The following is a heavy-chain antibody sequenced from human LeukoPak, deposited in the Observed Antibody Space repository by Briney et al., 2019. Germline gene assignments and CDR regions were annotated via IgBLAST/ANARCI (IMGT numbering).Heavy chain of an antibody. J-gene: IGHJ4*02. D-gene: IGHD3-22*01. CDR3: ARDGRYYYDSSGYFPDFDY. CDR2: IIPILGIA. CDR1: GGTFSSYA. Sequence: SVKVSCKASGGTFSSYAISWVRHAPGQGLEWRGRIIPILGIANYAQKFQGRVTITADKSTSTAYMELSSLRSEDTAVYYCARDGRYYYDSSGYFPDFDYWGQGTLVTVSS. V-gene: IGHV1-69*04.